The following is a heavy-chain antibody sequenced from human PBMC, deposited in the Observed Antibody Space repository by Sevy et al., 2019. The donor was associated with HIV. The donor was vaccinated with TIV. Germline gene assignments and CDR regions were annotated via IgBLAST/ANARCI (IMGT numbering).Heavy chain of an antibody. CDR3: AREGGYYDSSGYYYVGSNFDY. CDR1: GGTFSSYA. Sequence: ASVKVSCKASGGTFSSYAISWVRQAPGQGLEWMGGIIPIFGTANYAQKFQGRVTITADESKGTAYMELSSLRSEDTARDYCAREGGYYDSSGYYYVGSNFDYWGQGTLVTVSS. V-gene: IGHV1-69*13. J-gene: IGHJ4*02. CDR2: IIPIFGTA. D-gene: IGHD3-22*01.